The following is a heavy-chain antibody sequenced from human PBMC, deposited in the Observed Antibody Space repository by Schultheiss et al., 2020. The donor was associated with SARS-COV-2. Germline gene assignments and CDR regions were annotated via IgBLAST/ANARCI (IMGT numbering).Heavy chain of an antibody. CDR1: GFTFSSYA. Sequence: GGSLRLSCAASGFTFSSYAMHWVRQAPGKGLEWVSVMSHDGNNQYYADSVKGRFTVSRDNAKKYLYLQMNSLRAEDTAVYYCARASPYFDYWGQGALVTV. V-gene: IGHV3-30-3*01. J-gene: IGHJ4*02. CDR3: ARASPYFDY. CDR2: MSHDGNNQ.